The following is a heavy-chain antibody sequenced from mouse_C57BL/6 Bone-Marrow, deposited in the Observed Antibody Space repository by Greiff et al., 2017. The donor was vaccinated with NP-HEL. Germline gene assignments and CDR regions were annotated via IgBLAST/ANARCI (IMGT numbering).Heavy chain of an antibody. CDR3: ATVVRYFDV. J-gene: IGHJ1*03. D-gene: IGHD1-1*01. CDR2: IYPGSGNT. CDR1: GYTFTDYY. V-gene: IGHV1-76*01. Sequence: VKLMESGAELVRPGASVKLSCKASGYTFTDYYINWVKQRPGQGLEWIARIYPGSGNTYYNEKFKGKATLTAEKSSSTAYMQLSSLTSEDSAVYFCATVVRYFDVWGTGTTVTVSS.